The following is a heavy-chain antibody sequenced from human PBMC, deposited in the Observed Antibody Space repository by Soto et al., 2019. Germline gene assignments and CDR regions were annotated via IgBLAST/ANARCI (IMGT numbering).Heavy chain of an antibody. Sequence: KTSETLSLTCAVSGGSISSGGYSWSWIRQPPGKGLEWIGYIYHSGSTYYNPSLKSRVTISVDRSKNQFSLKLSSVTAADTAVYYCARLPYYYDSSGYSSYYYGMDVWGQGTTVTVSS. CDR3: ARLPYYYDSSGYSSYYYGMDV. CDR2: IYHSGST. D-gene: IGHD3-22*01. J-gene: IGHJ6*02. CDR1: GGSISSGGYS. V-gene: IGHV4-30-2*01.